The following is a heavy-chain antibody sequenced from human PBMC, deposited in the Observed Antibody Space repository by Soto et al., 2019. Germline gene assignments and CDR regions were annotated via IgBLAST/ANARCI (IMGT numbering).Heavy chain of an antibody. Sequence: PGGSLRLSCAASGFTFSNAWMSWVRQAPGKGLERVGRIKSKTDGGTTDYAAPVKGRFTISRDDSKNTLYLQMNSLKTEDTAVYYCTTDPRYYDFWSGYTTADWFDPWGQGTLVTVSS. CDR2: IKSKTDGGTT. J-gene: IGHJ5*02. V-gene: IGHV3-15*01. CDR1: GFTFSNAW. D-gene: IGHD3-3*01. CDR3: TTDPRYYDFWSGYTTADWFDP.